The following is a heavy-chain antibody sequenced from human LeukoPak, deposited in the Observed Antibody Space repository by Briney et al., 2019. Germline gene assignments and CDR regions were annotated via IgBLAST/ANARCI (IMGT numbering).Heavy chain of an antibody. J-gene: IGHJ4*02. D-gene: IGHD5-24*01. CDR3: ARAARDGYEFDY. V-gene: IGHV1-3*01. CDR2: INAGNGNT. Sequence: ASVKVSCKASGYTFTSYAMHWVRQAPGQRLEWMGWINAGNGNTKYSQKFQGRVTITRDTSASTAYMELSSLRSEDMAVYYCARAARDGYEFDYGGQGPLVPVSS. CDR1: GYTFTSYA.